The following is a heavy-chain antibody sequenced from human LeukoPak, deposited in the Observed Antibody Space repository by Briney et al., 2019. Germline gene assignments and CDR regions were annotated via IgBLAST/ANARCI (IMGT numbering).Heavy chain of an antibody. Sequence: SETLSLTCTVSGGSISSYYWSWIRQPPGKGLEWIGYIYYSGSTNYNPSLKSRVTISVDTSENQFSLKLSSVTAADTAVYYCASDILTGYYGMDVWGQGTTVTVSS. D-gene: IGHD3-9*01. J-gene: IGHJ6*02. CDR2: IYYSGST. CDR3: ASDILTGYYGMDV. CDR1: GGSISSYY. V-gene: IGHV4-59*01.